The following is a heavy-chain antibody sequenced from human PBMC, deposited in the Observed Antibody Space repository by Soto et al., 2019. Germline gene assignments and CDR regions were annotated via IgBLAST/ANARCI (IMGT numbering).Heavy chain of an antibody. V-gene: IGHV3-30-3*01. CDR1: GFSFSISP. D-gene: IGHD7-27*01. J-gene: IGHJ4*02. Sequence: GGSLRLSCAASGFSFSISPMHWVRQAPGKGPEWVALISYDRTNKFYADSVKGRFTISRDNSKSTLYLQVDSLRPEDAAVYYCARDPKTSGGQHWAFNYFDSWGQGTLVTVS. CDR2: ISYDRTNK. CDR3: ARDPKTSGGQHWAFNYFDS.